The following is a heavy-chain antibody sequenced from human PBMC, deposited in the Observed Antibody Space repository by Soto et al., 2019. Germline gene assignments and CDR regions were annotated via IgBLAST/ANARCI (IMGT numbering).Heavy chain of an antibody. CDR3: AKVGPSYYYGMDV. CDR2: ISGSGRTI. J-gene: IGHJ6*02. Sequence: QTGGSLRISCAASGLEFSSEVMCWVRQAPGKGLEWVSSISGSGRTIYHADSMRGRFAISRDNSKNSLYLQLNNLRVDNTAVYYCAKVGPSYYYGMDVWGQGTTVTVSS. CDR1: GLEFSSEV. D-gene: IGHD1-26*01. V-gene: IGHV3-23*01.